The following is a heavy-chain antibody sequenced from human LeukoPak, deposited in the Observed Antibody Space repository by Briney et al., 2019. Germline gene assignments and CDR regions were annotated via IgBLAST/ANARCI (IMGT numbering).Heavy chain of an antibody. Sequence: GGSLRLSCAASGFTFSSYWMHWVRQAPGKGLVCISRINSDGSSTVYADSVKGRFTISRDNAKNTLYLQMNSLRAEDTAMYYCTRDVPGQLGGLDCWGQGTLVTVSS. CDR3: TRDVPGQLGGLDC. CDR1: GFTFSSYW. D-gene: IGHD6-6*01. J-gene: IGHJ4*02. CDR2: INSDGSST. V-gene: IGHV3-74*01.